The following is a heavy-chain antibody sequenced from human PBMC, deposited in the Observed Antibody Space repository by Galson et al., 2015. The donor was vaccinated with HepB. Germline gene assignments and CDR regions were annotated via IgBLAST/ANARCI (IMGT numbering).Heavy chain of an antibody. CDR1: GYSFTTHW. V-gene: IGHV5-51*03. Sequence: QSGAEVKKPGGSLKISCKASGYSFTTHWIGWVRQMPGKGLEWMGIIFPGDSDTRYNPSLKSRVTISVDKSINEFSLNLSSATAADTAVYYCARGASSYDFWSGFYYYGMDVWGQGTTVTVSS. J-gene: IGHJ6*02. D-gene: IGHD3-3*01. CDR2: IFPGDSDT. CDR3: ARGASSYDFWSGFYYYGMDV.